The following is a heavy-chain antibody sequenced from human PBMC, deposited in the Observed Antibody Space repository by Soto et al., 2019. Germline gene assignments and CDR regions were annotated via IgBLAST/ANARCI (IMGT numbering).Heavy chain of an antibody. J-gene: IGHJ4*02. CDR1: GFTFISYW. Sequence: EVQLVESGGGLVQPGGALGLAGAASGFTFISYWRTWVRQAQGKGLEWVGNINPDGSDKHYVDSVRVRFTISRGNPENSLYLQMNSLRVEDTAVYYCTTVTTSSVFDYWGQGNLVTVSS. D-gene: IGHD4-17*01. CDR2: INPDGSDK. V-gene: IGHV3-7*05. CDR3: TTVTTSSVFDY.